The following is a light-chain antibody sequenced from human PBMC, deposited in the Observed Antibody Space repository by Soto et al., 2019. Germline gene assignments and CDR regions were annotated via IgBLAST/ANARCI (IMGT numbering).Light chain of an antibody. Sequence: DIQMTQSPSTLSASVGDRVTNTCRASQSISSWLAWYQQKPGKAPKLLIYDVSSLESGVPSRFSGSGSGTEFTLTISSLQPDDLATYYCQQYNNYWTFGQGTKV. J-gene: IGKJ1*01. CDR3: QQYNNYWT. V-gene: IGKV1-5*01. CDR1: QSISSW. CDR2: DVS.